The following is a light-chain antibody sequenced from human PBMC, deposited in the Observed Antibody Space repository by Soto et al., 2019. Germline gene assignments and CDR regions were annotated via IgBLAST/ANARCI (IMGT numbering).Light chain of an antibody. Sequence: QSVLTQPASVSGSPGQSITISCTGTSSDVGGYNYVSWYQQHPGKAPKLMIYDVSNRPSGVSNRFSGSKSGNTASLTISGLQAEDEADYYCSSYAPSSTLVFGTGTKLTVL. CDR3: SSYAPSSTLV. CDR2: DVS. CDR1: SSDVGGYNY. V-gene: IGLV2-14*01. J-gene: IGLJ1*01.